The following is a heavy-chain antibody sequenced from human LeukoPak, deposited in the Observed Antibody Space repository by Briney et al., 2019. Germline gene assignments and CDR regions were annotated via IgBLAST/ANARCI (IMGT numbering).Heavy chain of an antibody. Sequence: PGGSVRLSCAASGFTFSSSWMDWVRQSPGKGLEWVANINRDGSENHYVDSVKGRFAISRDNAKNSLYLQMNSLRAEDTAVYFCSRSLDSWGQGTLVTVSS. J-gene: IGHJ4*02. V-gene: IGHV3-7*05. CDR2: INRDGSEN. CDR1: GFTFSSSW. CDR3: SRSLDS.